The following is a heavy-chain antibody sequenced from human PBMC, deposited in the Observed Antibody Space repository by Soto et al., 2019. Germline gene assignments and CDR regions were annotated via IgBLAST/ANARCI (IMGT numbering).Heavy chain of an antibody. V-gene: IGHV3-7*03. D-gene: IGHD2-15*01. Sequence: EVQLVESGGGLVQPGGTLRLSCAASGFTFSSYWMRWVGQAPGKGLEWVGNIKKEGGEKYYVVSVKGRFPISRNNAKISLYLQMNSLRAEDTAVYYCARGRIFQGGQGTLVTVSS. J-gene: IGHJ4*02. CDR2: IKKEGGEK. CDR3: ARGRIFQ. CDR1: GFTFSSYW.